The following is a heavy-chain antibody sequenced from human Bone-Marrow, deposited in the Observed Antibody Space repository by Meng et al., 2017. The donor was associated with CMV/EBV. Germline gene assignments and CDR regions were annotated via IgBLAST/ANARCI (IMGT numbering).Heavy chain of an antibody. Sequence: ITLMGSGPTPVKPSPTLTLTLTFSGCSISPSGVGVAWIRQPQGKALEWLALIYWDDDKRYSPSLKSRLTITKDPSKIQVVLTTTNKDPVDTSTYYCAHPRGWAFDYWGQGTLVTVSS. CDR3: AHPRGWAFDY. D-gene: IGHD6-19*01. CDR1: GCSISPSGVG. J-gene: IGHJ4*02. V-gene: IGHV2-5*02. CDR2: IYWDDDK.